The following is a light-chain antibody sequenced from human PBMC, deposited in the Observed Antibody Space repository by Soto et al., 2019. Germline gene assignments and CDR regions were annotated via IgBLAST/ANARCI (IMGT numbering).Light chain of an antibody. Sequence: QSVLPQPPSVSAAPGQKVTMSCSGGNSNIGNYYVSWHQQLPGTAPKLLIYENDKRPSGIPDRFSGSKSGTSATLGITGLQTEDEADYYCGTWDSSLSILVFGTGTKVTVL. CDR3: GTWDSSLSILV. J-gene: IGLJ1*01. CDR2: END. V-gene: IGLV1-51*02. CDR1: NSNIGNYY.